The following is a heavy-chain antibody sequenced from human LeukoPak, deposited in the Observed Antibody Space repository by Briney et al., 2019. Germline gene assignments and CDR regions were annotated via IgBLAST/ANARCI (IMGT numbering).Heavy chain of an antibody. CDR2: ISGSGGST. CDR1: GFTFSSYA. CDR3: ARVDWYSSGWYRYYYGMDV. J-gene: IGHJ6*02. V-gene: IGHV3-23*01. Sequence: PGGSLRLSCAASGFTFSSYAMSWVRQAPGKGLEWVSAISGSGGSTYYADSVKGRFTISRDNSKNTLYLQMNSLRSEDTAVYYCARVDWYSSGWYRYYYGMDVWGQGTTVTVSS. D-gene: IGHD6-19*01.